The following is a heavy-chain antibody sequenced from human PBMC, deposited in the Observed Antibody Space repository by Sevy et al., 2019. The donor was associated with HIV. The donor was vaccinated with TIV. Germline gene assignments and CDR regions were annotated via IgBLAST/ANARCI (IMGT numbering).Heavy chain of an antibody. CDR1: GLTFSDYY. J-gene: IGHJ4*02. D-gene: IGHD2-2*01. Sequence: GGSLRLSCAASGLTFSDYYMNWVRQAPGKGLEWVSSISSRSSYIHYADSVRGRFTISRDNAKNSLYLQMNSLRVDDTAVYFCARDRGCSSTSCLLYFDSWGQGALVTVSS. V-gene: IGHV3-21*01. CDR2: ISSRSSYI. CDR3: ARDRGCSSTSCLLYFDS.